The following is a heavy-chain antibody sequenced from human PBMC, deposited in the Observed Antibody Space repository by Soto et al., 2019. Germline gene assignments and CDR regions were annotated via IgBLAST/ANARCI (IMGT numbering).Heavy chain of an antibody. CDR3: ARDSSGDELRYFDWLTKNWFDP. CDR2: INPSGGST. Sequence: GASVKVSCKASGYTFTSYYMHWVRQAPGQGLEWMGIINPSGGSTSYTQKFQGRVTMTRDTSTSTVYMELSSLRSEDTAVYYCARDSSGDELRYFDWLTKNWFDPWGQGTLVTVSS. V-gene: IGHV1-46*01. D-gene: IGHD3-9*01. J-gene: IGHJ5*02. CDR1: GYTFTSYY.